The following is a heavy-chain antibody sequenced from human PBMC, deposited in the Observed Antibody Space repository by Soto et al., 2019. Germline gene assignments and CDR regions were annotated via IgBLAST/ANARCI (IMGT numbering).Heavy chain of an antibody. V-gene: IGHV1-3*05. CDR2: TNAGNGNT. CDR1: GYTCTSYA. CDR3: ARGGWYFDL. Sequence: QVQLVQSGAEEKKPGASVKVSCKASGYTCTSYAIHWVRQAPPQRLEWMGCTNAGNGNTKYSQKFQGRVTITRVTASGPAEWDGGRLRTDDTAVRYRARGGWYFDLWGRGTLVTVSS. J-gene: IGHJ2*01.